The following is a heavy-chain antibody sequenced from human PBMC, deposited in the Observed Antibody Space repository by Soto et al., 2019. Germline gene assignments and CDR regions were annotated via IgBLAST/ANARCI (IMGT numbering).Heavy chain of an antibody. CDR1: GGSVTSGSYY. D-gene: IGHD5-18*01. CDR2: IYYSGST. V-gene: IGHV4-61*01. CDR3: ARGGGLTATFDY. Sequence: SETLSLTCTVSGGSVTSGSYYWGWIRQPPGKGLGWIAYIYYSGSTNYNPSLKSRVTISEDTSKNQFSLKVSSVTAADTAVYFCARGGGLTATFDYWGQGTLVTVSS. J-gene: IGHJ4*02.